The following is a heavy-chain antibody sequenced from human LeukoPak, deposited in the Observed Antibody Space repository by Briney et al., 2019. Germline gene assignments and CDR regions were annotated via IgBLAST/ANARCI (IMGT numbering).Heavy chain of an antibody. J-gene: IGHJ4*02. V-gene: IGHV3-7*01. CDR1: GFTFSGYW. CDR3: ARDWEI. Sequence: GGSLRLSCAASGFTFSGYWMSWVRQAPGKGLEWVANIKQDGSEKYYVDSVKGRFTISRDNAENSLSLQMNSLRAEDTAVYYCARDWEIWGQGTLVTVSS. CDR2: IKQDGSEK. D-gene: IGHD1-26*01.